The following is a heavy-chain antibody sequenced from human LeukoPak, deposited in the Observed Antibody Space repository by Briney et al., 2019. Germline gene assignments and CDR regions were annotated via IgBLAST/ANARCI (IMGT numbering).Heavy chain of an antibody. CDR2: ISAYNGNT. Sequence: ASVKVSCKASGYTFTSYGISWVRQAPGQGLEWMGWISAYNGNTNYAQKLQGRVTITTDTSTSTAYMELRSLRSDDTAVYYCARFFPNYYYGMDVWGQGTTVTVSS. CDR1: GYTFTSYG. J-gene: IGHJ6*02. V-gene: IGHV1-18*01. CDR3: ARFFPNYYYGMDV.